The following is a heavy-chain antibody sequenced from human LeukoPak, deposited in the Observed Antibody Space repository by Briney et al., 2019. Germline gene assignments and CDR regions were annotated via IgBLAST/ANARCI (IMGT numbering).Heavy chain of an antibody. J-gene: IGHJ4*02. CDR1: GLTFSNYA. Sequence: GGSLRFSCAASGLTFSNYAMSWFRQAPGRGLEWVSGITSGFTPHYADSVKGRFTISGDNSKNTFHLQMNSLRAEDTAVYYCARELSTYGLHGWGKGTLVTVSS. V-gene: IGHV3-23*01. D-gene: IGHD4-17*01. CDR2: ITSGFTP. CDR3: ARELSTYGLHG.